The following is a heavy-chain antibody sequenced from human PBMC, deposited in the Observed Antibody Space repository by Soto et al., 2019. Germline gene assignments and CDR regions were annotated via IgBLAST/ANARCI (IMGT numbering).Heavy chain of an antibody. V-gene: IGHV4-39*01. CDR3: ANSYGDYVSY. J-gene: IGHJ4*02. CDR2: IYYSGST. Sequence: SETLSLTCTVSGGSISSSTYYWGWIRQPPGKGLEWIGSIYYSGSTYYNPSLKSRVTISVDTSKNQFSLKLSSVTAADTAVYYCANSYGDYVSYWAQGNLVPVSS. D-gene: IGHD4-17*01. CDR1: GGSISSSTYY.